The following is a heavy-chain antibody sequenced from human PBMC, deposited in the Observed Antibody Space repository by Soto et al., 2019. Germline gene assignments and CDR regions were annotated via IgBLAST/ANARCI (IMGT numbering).Heavy chain of an antibody. D-gene: IGHD2-15*01. V-gene: IGHV1-3*01. J-gene: IGHJ4*02. CDR1: GYTFTSYA. CDR2: INAGNGNT. CDR3: ARGPGGPAGPGDY. Sequence: QVQLVQSGAEVKKPGASVKVSCKASGYTFTSYAMHWVRQAPGQRLEWMGWINAGNGNTKYSQKFRGRVTITRDTSASTAYMELSSLRSEDTAVYYCARGPGGPAGPGDYWGQGTLVTGSS.